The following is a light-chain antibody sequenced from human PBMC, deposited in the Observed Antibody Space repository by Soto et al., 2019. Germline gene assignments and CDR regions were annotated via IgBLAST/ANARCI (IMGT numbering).Light chain of an antibody. J-gene: IGLJ1*01. Sequence: QSVLTQPPSASGTPGQRVTISCSGSRSNIGSDTVNWYQQLPGTAPKLLIHRSNQRPSGVPGRFSGSKSGTSASLAISGLQPEDEADYHCAAWDDSLNGYVFGTGTKLTVL. V-gene: IGLV1-44*01. CDR1: RSNIGSDT. CDR2: RSN. CDR3: AAWDDSLNGYV.